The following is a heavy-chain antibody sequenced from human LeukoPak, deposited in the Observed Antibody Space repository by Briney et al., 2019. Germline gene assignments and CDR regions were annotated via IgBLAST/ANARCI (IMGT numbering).Heavy chain of an antibody. CDR1: GFTFNTYG. CDR2: IKSKPDGGTT. D-gene: IGHD3-16*02. Sequence: GGSLRLSCAASGFTFNTYGMSWVRQAPGKGLEWVGRIKSKPDGGTTDYAAPVKGRFTISRDDSKNTRYLQMNSLKTEDTAVYYCTATYYDYVWGSYRYTDDYWGQGTLVTVSS. CDR3: TATYYDYVWGSYRYTDDY. V-gene: IGHV3-15*01. J-gene: IGHJ4*02.